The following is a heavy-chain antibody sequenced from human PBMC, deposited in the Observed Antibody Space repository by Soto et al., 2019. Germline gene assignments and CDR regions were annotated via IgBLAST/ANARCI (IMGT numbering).Heavy chain of an antibody. D-gene: IGHD6-19*01. V-gene: IGHV3-23*01. Sequence: EVQLLESGGGLVQPGGSLRLSCAASGFTFTTYAMSWVRQAPGKGLEWVSIITGSGTNTYYADSVKGRFTISRDNSKNTLYLQMNSLRAEDTAAYYCAKISGWREFDYWGQGTLVTASS. CDR3: AKISGWREFDY. CDR1: GFTFTTYA. J-gene: IGHJ4*02. CDR2: ITGSGTNT.